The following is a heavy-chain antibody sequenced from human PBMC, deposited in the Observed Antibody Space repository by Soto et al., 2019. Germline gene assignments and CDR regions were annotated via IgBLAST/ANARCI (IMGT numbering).Heavy chain of an antibody. CDR2: ISATGGNT. CDR1: GFTFSRYA. V-gene: IGHV3-23*01. CDR3: AKDRLAGNFDY. J-gene: IGHJ4*02. Sequence: GGSLRLSCAATGFTFSRYAMSWVRQTPGKGLEWVSSISATGGNTYYADSVKGRFTISRDNSKNTLYLQMNGLRVEDTAVYYCAKDRLAGNFDYWGQGTQVTVSS.